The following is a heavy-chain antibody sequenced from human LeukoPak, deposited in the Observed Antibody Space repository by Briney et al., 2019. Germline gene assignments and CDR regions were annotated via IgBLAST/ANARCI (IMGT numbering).Heavy chain of an antibody. CDR1: GYTFTSYG. J-gene: IGHJ4*02. Sequence: GASVKVSCKASGYTFTSYGITWVRQAPGQGLEWMGWINTYNGNTNYAQKLQGRVTMTTDTSTSTAYMELRSLRSDDTAVYYCARNSHGYGSGWLQFNFDYWGQGTLVTVSS. CDR2: INTYNGNT. D-gene: IGHD6-19*01. CDR3: ARNSHGYGSGWLQFNFDY. V-gene: IGHV1-18*01.